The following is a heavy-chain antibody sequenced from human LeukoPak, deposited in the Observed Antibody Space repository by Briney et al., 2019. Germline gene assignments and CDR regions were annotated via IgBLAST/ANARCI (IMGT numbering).Heavy chain of an antibody. CDR1: GFTFSSYA. D-gene: IGHD3-22*01. V-gene: IGHV3-23*01. CDR3: AKGSYYDSSGSFHFDY. CDR2: ISGSGDNT. J-gene: IGHJ4*02. Sequence: GGSLRLSCAASGFTFSSYAMSWVHQAPGKGLEWVSGISGSGDNTYYADSVKGRFTISRDNSKNTLYVQVNSLGTEDTAAYYCAKGSYYDSSGSFHFDYWGQGTLVTVSS.